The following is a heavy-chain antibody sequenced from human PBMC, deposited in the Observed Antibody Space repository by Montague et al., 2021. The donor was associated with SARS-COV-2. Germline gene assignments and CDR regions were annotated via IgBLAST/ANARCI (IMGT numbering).Heavy chain of an antibody. CDR3: AREGGWLSRGSYYFDY. V-gene: IGHV4-4*02. CDR1: GGSISSSNW. D-gene: IGHD3-22*01. CDR2: IYHTGST. J-gene: IGHJ4*02. Sequence: SETLSLTCAVSGGSISSSNWWSWVRQPPGKGLEWIGEIYHTGSTNHNPSLKGRVTISVDKSKNQFSLKLSSVTAADTAVYYCAREGGWLSRGSYYFDYWGQGTLVTVSS.